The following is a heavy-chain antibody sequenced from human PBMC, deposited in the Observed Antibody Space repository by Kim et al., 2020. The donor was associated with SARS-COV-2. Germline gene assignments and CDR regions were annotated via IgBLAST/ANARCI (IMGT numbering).Heavy chain of an antibody. D-gene: IGHD3-3*01. V-gene: IGHV3-53*01. CDR2: IYSDETT. CDR1: GFTVSTNY. J-gene: IGHJ5*02. CDR3: ARGNPWSWLDP. Sequence: GGSLRLSCAASGFTVSTNYMSWVRQAPGKGLEWVSVIYSDETTYYAASVTGRFTISRGNSQNTLYLQMNSMRADDTAVYYCARGNPWSWLDPWGQGTLLTVSS.